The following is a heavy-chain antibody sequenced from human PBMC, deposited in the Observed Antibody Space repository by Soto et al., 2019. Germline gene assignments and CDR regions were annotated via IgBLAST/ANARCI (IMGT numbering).Heavy chain of an antibody. CDR3: ARDYDSSGYYTYYYGMDV. D-gene: IGHD3-22*01. J-gene: IGHJ6*02. CDR1: GGSISSSNW. Sequence: QVQLQESGPGLVKPSGTLSLTCAVSGGSISSSNWWSWVRQPPGKGLEWIGEIYHSGSTNYNPSLKSRVTRSVDKSKNQFSLKLSSVTAADTAVYYCARDYDSSGYYTYYYGMDVWGQGTTVTVSS. V-gene: IGHV4-4*02. CDR2: IYHSGST.